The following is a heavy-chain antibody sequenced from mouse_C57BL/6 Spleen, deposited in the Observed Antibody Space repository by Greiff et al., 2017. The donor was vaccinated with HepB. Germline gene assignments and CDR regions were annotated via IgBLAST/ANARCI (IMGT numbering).Heavy chain of an antibody. CDR1: GYTFTSYW. Sequence: QVQLQQPGAELVRPGSSVKLSCKASGYTFTSYWMDWVKQRPGQGLEWIGNIYPSDSETHYNQKFKDKATLTVDKSSSTAYMQLSSLTSEDSAVYYCASIYYDNYVNYYFDYWGQGTTLTVSS. J-gene: IGHJ2*01. D-gene: IGHD2-1*01. V-gene: IGHV1-61*01. CDR3: ASIYYDNYVNYYFDY. CDR2: IYPSDSET.